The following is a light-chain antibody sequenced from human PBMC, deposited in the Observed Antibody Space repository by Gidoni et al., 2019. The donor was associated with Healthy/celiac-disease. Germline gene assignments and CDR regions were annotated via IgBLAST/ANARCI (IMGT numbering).Light chain of an antibody. CDR1: SSNIGAGYD. V-gene: IGLV1-40*01. CDR3: QSYDSSLSGFVV. Sequence: QSVLSQPPSVSGAPGQGFTTPCTGSSSNIGAGYDVHWYQQLPGTAPKLLIYGNSNRPSGVPDRVSGYKSGASASLDITGLQAEDETDYYCQSYDSSLSGFVVFGGGTKLTVL. J-gene: IGLJ2*01. CDR2: GNS.